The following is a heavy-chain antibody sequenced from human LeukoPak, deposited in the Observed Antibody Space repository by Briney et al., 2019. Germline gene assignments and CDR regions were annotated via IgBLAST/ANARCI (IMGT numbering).Heavy chain of an antibody. D-gene: IGHD3-10*01. CDR2: INHSGST. CDR3: ASSITMVRGVKENWFDP. J-gene: IGHJ5*02. Sequence: SETLSLTCAVYGGSFSSYYWSWIRQPPGKGLEWIGEINHSGSTNYIPSLKSRVTISVDTSKNQFSLKLSSVTAADTAVYYCASSITMVRGVKENWFDPWGQGTLVTVSS. V-gene: IGHV4-34*01. CDR1: GGSFSSYY.